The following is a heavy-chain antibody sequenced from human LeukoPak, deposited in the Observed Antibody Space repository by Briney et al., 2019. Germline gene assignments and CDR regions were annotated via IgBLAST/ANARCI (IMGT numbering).Heavy chain of an antibody. D-gene: IGHD3-22*01. CDR1: GGSISSYY. J-gene: IGHJ3*02. CDR2: IYYSGST. CDR3: TYSSGYYRSLRADAFDI. V-gene: IGHV4-59*01. Sequence: SETLSLTCTVSGGSISSYYWSWIRQPPGKGLEWIGYIYYSGSTNYNPSLKSRVTISVDTSKNQFSLKLSSVTAADTAVYYCTYSSGYYRSLRADAFDIWGQGTMVTVSS.